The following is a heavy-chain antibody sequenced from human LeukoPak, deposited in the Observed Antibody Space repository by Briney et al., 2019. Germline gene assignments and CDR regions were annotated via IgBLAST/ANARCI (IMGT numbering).Heavy chain of an antibody. CDR2: ISYDGGNT. D-gene: IGHD3-10*01. V-gene: IGHV3-30*05. CDR3: ARDSTYYYGSGSSGPHYFDY. J-gene: IGHJ4*02. CDR1: GSTFSSYG. Sequence: GGSLRLSCAASGSTFSSYGMNWVRQAPGKGLEWVAVISYDGGNTYYADSVKGRFTISRDNSKNTLYLQLNSLRAEDTAVYYCARDSTYYYGSGSSGPHYFDYWGQGTLVTVSS.